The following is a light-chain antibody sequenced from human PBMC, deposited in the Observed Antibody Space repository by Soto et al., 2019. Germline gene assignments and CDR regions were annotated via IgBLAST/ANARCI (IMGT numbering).Light chain of an antibody. CDR1: SSNIGAGYD. V-gene: IGLV1-40*01. CDR2: GSS. J-gene: IGLJ3*02. CDR3: QSYDNTLSGGV. Sequence: QSVLTQPPSVSGAPGQRVTISCTGSSSNIGAGYDVHWYQQLPGRAPKLLIYGSSNRPSGVPDRISGSKSGTSASLAITGLQAEDEADYSCQSYDNTLSGGVFGGGTKLTVL.